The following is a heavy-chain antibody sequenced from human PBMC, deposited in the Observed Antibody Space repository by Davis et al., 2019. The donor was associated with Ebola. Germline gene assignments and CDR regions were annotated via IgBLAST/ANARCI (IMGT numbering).Heavy chain of an antibody. Sequence: MPGGSLRLSCTVSGGSISSYYWSWIRQPPGKGLEWIGYIYYSGSTNYNPSLKSRVTITVDTSKNQFSLKLSSVTAADTAVYYWARGRYGWELLNLDHWGQGTLVTVSS. CDR1: GGSISSYY. V-gene: IGHV4-59*01. CDR3: ARGRYGWELLNLDH. D-gene: IGHD1-26*01. CDR2: IYYSGST. J-gene: IGHJ4*02.